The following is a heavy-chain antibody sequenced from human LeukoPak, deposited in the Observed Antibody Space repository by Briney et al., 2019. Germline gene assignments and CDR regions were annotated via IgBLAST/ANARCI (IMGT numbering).Heavy chain of an antibody. CDR2: ISGSGGTT. Sequence: PGGSLRLSCAASGFTFNIYAMSWVRQAPGKGLEWVSTISGSGGTTYYADSVKGRFTISRDNAKNTLYLQMNSLRAEDTAVYYCARGMGEWLLSYYFDYWGQGTLVTVSS. CDR3: ARGMGEWLLSYYFDY. J-gene: IGHJ4*02. V-gene: IGHV3-23*01. D-gene: IGHD3-3*01. CDR1: GFTFNIYA.